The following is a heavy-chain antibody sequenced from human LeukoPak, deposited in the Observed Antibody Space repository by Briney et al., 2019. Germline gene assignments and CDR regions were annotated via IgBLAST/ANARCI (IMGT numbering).Heavy chain of an antibody. CDR3: ASFYDSSGYI. J-gene: IGHJ4*02. D-gene: IGHD3-22*01. CDR2: INHSGST. Sequence: PSETLSLASAVYGGSFSGYYWSLIRQPPGKGLEWIGEINHSGSTNYNPSLKSRVTISVDTSKNQFSLKPSSVTAADTAVYYCASFYDSSGYIWGQGTLVTVSS. CDR1: GGSFSGYY. V-gene: IGHV4-34*01.